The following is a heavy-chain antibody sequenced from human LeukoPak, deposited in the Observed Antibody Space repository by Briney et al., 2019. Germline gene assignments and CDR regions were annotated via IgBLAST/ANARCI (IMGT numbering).Heavy chain of an antibody. V-gene: IGHV3-30*04. CDR1: GFAFSTYP. J-gene: IGHJ4*02. Sequence: PGGSLRLSCAASGFAFSTYPVHWVRRAPGKGLEWVAVISYDGSNKYYADSVKGRFTISRDNSKNTLYLQMNSLRAEDTAIYYCASRHYDFGYYWGQGTLVTVSS. D-gene: IGHD4-17*01. CDR3: ASRHYDFGYY. CDR2: ISYDGSNK.